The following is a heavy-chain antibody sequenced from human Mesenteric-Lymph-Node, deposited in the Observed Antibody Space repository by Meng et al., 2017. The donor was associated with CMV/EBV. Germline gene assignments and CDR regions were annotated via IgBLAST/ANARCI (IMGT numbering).Heavy chain of an antibody. CDR3: ARQYSNYDQ. J-gene: IGHJ5*02. CDR2: ISSSSSYI. Sequence: GGSLRLSCAASGFTFSSYSMNWVRQAPGKGLEWVSSISSSSSYIYYADSVRGRFTISRDNSKSTLYLQMNSLRLEDTAVYYCARQYSNYDQWGQGTLVTVSS. D-gene: IGHD4-11*01. CDR1: GFTFSSYS. V-gene: IGHV3-21*01.